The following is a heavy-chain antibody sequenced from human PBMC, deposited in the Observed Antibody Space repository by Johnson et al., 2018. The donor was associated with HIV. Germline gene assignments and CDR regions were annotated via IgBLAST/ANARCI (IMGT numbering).Heavy chain of an antibody. D-gene: IGHD1-1*01. Sequence: VQLVESGGSVVWPGGSLRLSCAASGFTFNDYGMSWVRHVPGKGLECVSGITWNGGSPGYADSVKGRFTISSDNAKNSLYLQMNSLRAEDTAVYYCARDPDGTTGTTYPDAAFDIWGQGTMVTVSS. V-gene: IGHV3-20*04. CDR2: ITWNGGSP. CDR1: GFTFNDYG. J-gene: IGHJ3*02. CDR3: ARDPDGTTGTTYPDAAFDI.